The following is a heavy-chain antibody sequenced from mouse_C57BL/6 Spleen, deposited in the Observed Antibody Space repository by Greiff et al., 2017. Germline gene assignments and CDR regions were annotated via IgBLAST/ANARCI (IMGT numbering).Heavy chain of an antibody. CDR2: IYPGDGDT. CDR1: GYAFSSSW. J-gene: IGHJ3*01. CDR3: ATYYGSSFDWFAY. D-gene: IGHD1-1*01. Sequence: VQLQQSGPELVKPGASVKISCKASGYAFSSSWMNWVKQRPGKGLEWIGRIYPGDGDTNYNGKFKGKATLTADKSSSTAYMQLSSLTSEDSAVYFCATYYGSSFDWFAYWGQGTLVTVSA. V-gene: IGHV1-82*01.